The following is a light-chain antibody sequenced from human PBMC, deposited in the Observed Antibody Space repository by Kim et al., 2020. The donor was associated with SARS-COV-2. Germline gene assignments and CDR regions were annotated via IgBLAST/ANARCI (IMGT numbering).Light chain of an antibody. V-gene: IGKV1-9*01. Sequence: IQLTQSPTSLSASVGDRVTITCRASQYIKNYLAWYQQIPGRAPKLLIYAASTLQSGVPSRFSGSGSGTDFTLTISALQPEDFGDYHCQQFNSPYTFGQGTKVEIK. CDR1: QYIKNY. J-gene: IGKJ2*01. CDR3: QQFNSPYT. CDR2: AAS.